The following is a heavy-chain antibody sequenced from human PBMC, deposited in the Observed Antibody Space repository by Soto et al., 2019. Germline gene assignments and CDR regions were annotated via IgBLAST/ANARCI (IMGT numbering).Heavy chain of an antibody. V-gene: IGHV3-15*07. J-gene: IGHJ3*02. Sequence: GGSLRLSCAASGFTFSNAWMNWVRQAPGKGLEWVGRIKSKTDGGTTDYAAPVKGRFTISRDASKNTLYLQMNSLKTEDTAVYHCTTDSLALCSYDAFDICGQRPMVSVSS. CDR2: IKSKTDGGTT. D-gene: IGHD2-15*01. CDR1: GFTFSNAW. CDR3: TTDSLALCSYDAFDI.